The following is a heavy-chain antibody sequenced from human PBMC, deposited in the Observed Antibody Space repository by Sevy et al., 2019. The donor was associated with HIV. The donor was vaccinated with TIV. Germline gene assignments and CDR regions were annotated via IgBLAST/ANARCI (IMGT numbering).Heavy chain of an antibody. V-gene: IGHV1-69*13. J-gene: IGHJ4*02. CDR1: GRTFRNYA. CDR2: IIPMFETA. CDR3: ARSISWYASFDS. D-gene: IGHD6-13*01. Sequence: ASGKVSCKASGRTFRNYALSWVRQAPGQGLEWMGGIIPMFETANYVQKFQGRVTITADESTNTAYMELSSLRSEDTAIYYCARSISWYASFDSWGQGTLVTVSS.